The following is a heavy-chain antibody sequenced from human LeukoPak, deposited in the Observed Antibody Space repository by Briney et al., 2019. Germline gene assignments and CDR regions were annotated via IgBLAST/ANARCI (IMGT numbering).Heavy chain of an antibody. J-gene: IGHJ6*03. V-gene: IGHV3-21*01. D-gene: IGHD2-15*01. CDR3: ARGYCSGGSCYSYYYYNYMDV. CDR1: GFTFSSYS. CDR2: ISRSSNYI. Sequence: GGSLRLSCAASGFTFSSYSMHWVRQAPGKGLEWFSSISRSSNYIFYADSVKGRFTISRDNAKNSLYLQMNSLRADDTAVYYCARGYCSGGSCYSYYYYNYMDVWGKGTTVTVSS.